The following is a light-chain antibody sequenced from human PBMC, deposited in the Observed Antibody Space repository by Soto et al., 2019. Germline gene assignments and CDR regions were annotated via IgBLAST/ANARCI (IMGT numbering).Light chain of an antibody. V-gene: IGKV1-5*01. CDR3: QQYQSSWT. J-gene: IGKJ1*01. CDR2: DAS. Sequence: DIQITRSPSTLSASIGDRVIITCRASQSISSGLAWYQQKPGKAPNXLIYDASSLESGVPSRFSGSGSGTEFTLTISSLQPDDFATYYCQQYQSSWTFGQGTKVDIK. CDR1: QSISSG.